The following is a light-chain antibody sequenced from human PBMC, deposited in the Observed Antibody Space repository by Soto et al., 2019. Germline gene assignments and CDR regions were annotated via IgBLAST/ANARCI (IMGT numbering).Light chain of an antibody. J-gene: IGKJ1*01. CDR1: QSISTW. V-gene: IGKV1-5*03. CDR2: KAS. CDR3: QQYNYFWA. Sequence: DIQMTQSPSTLSASVGDRVTITCRASQSISTWLAWYQQEPGKAPKLLIHKASSLQSGVPSRFSGSGSGTDFTLTISSLHPDDFATYYCQQYNYFWAFGQGTKVDIK.